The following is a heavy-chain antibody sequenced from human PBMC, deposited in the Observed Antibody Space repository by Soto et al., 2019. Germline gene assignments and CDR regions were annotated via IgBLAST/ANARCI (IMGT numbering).Heavy chain of an antibody. CDR1: GDSVSSNSAA. CDR3: ARGVVGYCSGGSCYSENWFDP. V-gene: IGHV6-1*01. D-gene: IGHD2-15*01. Sequence: SQTLSLTCAISGDSVSSNSAAWNWIRQSPSRGLEWLGRIYYRSKWYNDYAVSVKSRITINPDTSKNQFFLQLNSVTPEDTAVYYCARGVVGYCSGGSCYSENWFDPWGQGTLVTVSS. CDR2: IYYRSKWYN. J-gene: IGHJ5*02.